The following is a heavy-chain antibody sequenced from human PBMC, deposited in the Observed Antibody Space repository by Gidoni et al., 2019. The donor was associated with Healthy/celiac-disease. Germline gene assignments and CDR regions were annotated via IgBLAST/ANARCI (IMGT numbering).Heavy chain of an antibody. CDR3: TTDQRYCSGGSCYYDY. V-gene: IGHV3-15*01. J-gene: IGHJ4*02. Sequence: RLSCAASGFPFSNAWMSWVRQAPGKGLEWVGRIKSKTDGGTTDYAAPVKGRFTISRDDSKNTLYLQMNSLKTEDTAVYYCTTDQRYCSGGSCYYDYWGQGTLVTVSS. D-gene: IGHD2-15*01. CDR2: IKSKTDGGTT. CDR1: GFPFSNAW.